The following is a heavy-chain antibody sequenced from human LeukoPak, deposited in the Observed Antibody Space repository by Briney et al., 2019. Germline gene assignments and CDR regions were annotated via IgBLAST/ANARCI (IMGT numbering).Heavy chain of an antibody. CDR1: GYTFTSYG. Sequence: GASVKVSCKASGYTFTSYGISWVRQAPGQGLEWMGWISAYNGNTNYAQKLQGRVTMTTDTSTSTAYMELRSLRSDDTAVYYCARALQTQQLVDFFDYWGQGTLVTVSS. D-gene: IGHD6-13*01. CDR3: ARALQTQQLVDFFDY. CDR2: ISAYNGNT. J-gene: IGHJ4*02. V-gene: IGHV1-18*01.